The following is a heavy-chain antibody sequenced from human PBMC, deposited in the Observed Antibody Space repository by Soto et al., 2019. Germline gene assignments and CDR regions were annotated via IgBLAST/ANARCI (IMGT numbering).Heavy chain of an antibody. Sequence: GGSLSLSCAASGFTFSSYSMNWVRQAPGKGLEWVSYISSSSSSTIYYADSVKDRFTISRDNAKNSLYLQMNSLRAEDTAVYYCASSGQQQPFDYWGQGTLVTVSS. D-gene: IGHD6-13*01. CDR2: ISSSSSSTI. CDR1: GFTFSSYS. J-gene: IGHJ4*02. V-gene: IGHV3-48*04. CDR3: ASSGQQQPFDY.